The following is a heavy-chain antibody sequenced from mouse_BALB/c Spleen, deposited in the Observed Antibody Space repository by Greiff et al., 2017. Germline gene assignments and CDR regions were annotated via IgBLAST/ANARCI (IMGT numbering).Heavy chain of an antibody. V-gene: IGHV2-9*02. CDR2: IWAGGST. CDR3: ATYDYDETVPCAY. Sequence: VQRVESGPGLVAPSQSLSITCTVSGFSLTSYGVHWVRQPPGKGLEWLGVIWAGGSTNYNSALMSRLSISKDNSKSQVFLKMNSLQTDDTAMYYCATYDYDETVPCAYWGQGTLVTVSA. CDR1: GFSLTSYG. J-gene: IGHJ3*01. D-gene: IGHD2-4*01.